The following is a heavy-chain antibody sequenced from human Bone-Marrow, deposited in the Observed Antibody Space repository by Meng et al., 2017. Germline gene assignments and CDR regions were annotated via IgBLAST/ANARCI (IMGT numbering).Heavy chain of an antibody. J-gene: IGHJ4*02. CDR3: ARQGDTAMATFDY. Sequence: QVQLQQWGAGLLKPSETLSLPCAVYGGTFRYYYWSWIRQPPGKGLEWIGEINHSGGTKYTPSLESRVTISIDTSKNQFSLKLSSVTAADTAIYYCARQGDTAMATFDYWGQGTLVTVSS. D-gene: IGHD5-18*01. CDR1: GGTFRYYY. CDR2: INHSGGT. V-gene: IGHV4-34*01.